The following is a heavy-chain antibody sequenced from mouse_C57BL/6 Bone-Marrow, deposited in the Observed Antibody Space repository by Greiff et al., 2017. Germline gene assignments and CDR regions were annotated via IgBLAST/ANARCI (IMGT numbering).Heavy chain of an antibody. D-gene: IGHD2-4*01. Sequence: EVKLMESGGGLVKPGGSLKLSCAASGFTFSDYGMHWVRQAPEKGLEWVAYISSGSSTIYYADTVKGRFTISRDNAKNTLFLQMTSLRSEDTAMYYCARDDYDGGGDYWGQGTTLTVSS. CDR1: GFTFSDYG. J-gene: IGHJ2*01. CDR3: ARDDYDGGGDY. CDR2: ISSGSSTI. V-gene: IGHV5-17*01.